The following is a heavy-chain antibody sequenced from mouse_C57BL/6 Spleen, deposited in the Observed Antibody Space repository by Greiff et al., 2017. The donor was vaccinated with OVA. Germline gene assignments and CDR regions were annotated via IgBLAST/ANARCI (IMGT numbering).Heavy chain of an antibody. J-gene: IGHJ4*01. V-gene: IGHV1-26*01. CDR2: INPNNGGT. Sequence: EVQLQQSGPELVKPGASVKISCKASGYTFTDYYMNWVKQSHGKSLEWIGDINPNNGGTSYNQKFKGKATLTVDKSSSTAYMELRSLTSEDSAVYYCDLLITTVRPGYAMDYWGQGTSVTVSS. D-gene: IGHD1-1*01. CDR3: DLLITTVRPGYAMDY. CDR1: GYTFTDYY.